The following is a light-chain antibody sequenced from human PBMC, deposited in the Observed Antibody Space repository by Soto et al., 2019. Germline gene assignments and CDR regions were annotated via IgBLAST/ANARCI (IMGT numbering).Light chain of an antibody. CDR3: QQRSNWPPWT. V-gene: IGKV3-11*01. J-gene: IGKJ1*01. Sequence: EIVLTQSPATLSLSPGERASLSCSASQTISSYLAWYQQKPGQAPRLLIYDASDRATGIPARFSGSGSGTDFTLTISSLEPEDSAVYYCQQRSNWPPWTFGQGTKVDIK. CDR1: QTISSY. CDR2: DAS.